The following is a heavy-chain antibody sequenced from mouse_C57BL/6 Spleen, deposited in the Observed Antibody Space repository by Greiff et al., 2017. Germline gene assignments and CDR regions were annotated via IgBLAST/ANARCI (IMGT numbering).Heavy chain of an antibody. J-gene: IGHJ1*03. D-gene: IGHD1-1*01. CDR2: IYPGDGDT. V-gene: IGHV1-80*01. CDR3: TRSNYYGSSDWYFDV. Sequence: VQLQQSGAELVKPGASVKISCKASGYAFSSYWMNWVKQRPGKGLEWIGQIYPGDGDTNYNGKFKGKAILTADKSSSTAYMELRSLTSEDSAVYYCTRSNYYGSSDWYFDVWGTGTTVTVSS. CDR1: GYAFSSYW.